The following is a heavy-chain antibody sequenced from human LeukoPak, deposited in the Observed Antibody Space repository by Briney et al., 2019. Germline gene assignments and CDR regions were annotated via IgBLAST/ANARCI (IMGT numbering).Heavy chain of an antibody. D-gene: IGHD6-19*01. J-gene: IGHJ4*02. Sequence: ASVKVSCKASGYTFTSYGISWVRQAPGQGLEWMGWISAYNGNTNYAQKPQGRVTMTTDTSTSTAYMELRSLRSDDTAVYYCARDSGGYSSGWYCDYWGQGTLVTVSS. CDR2: ISAYNGNT. CDR3: ARDSGGYSSGWYCDY. CDR1: GYTFTSYG. V-gene: IGHV1-18*01.